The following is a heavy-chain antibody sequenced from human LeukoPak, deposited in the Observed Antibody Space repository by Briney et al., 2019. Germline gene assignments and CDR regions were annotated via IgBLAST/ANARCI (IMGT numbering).Heavy chain of an antibody. J-gene: IGHJ5*02. CDR2: ISYSGNT. CDR1: GDSISSYH. D-gene: IGHD1-26*01. V-gene: IGHV4-59*08. Sequence: PSETLSLTCTVSGDSISSYHWSWIRQPPGKGLEWIGYISYSGNTDYNASLKSRVTISIDTSKNQYSLRMSSMTAADTAFYYCARYSGSSSAGWFDPWGQGTLVTVSS. CDR3: ARYSGSSSAGWFDP.